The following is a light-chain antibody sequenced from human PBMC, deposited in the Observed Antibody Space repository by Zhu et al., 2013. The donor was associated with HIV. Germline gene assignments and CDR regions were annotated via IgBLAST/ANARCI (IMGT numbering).Light chain of an antibody. J-gene: IGKJ1*01. V-gene: IGKV1-5*01. CDR2: DAS. CDR3: QQYSSYPWT. Sequence: DIQMTQSPSTLSAFAGDRVTITCRASQSVGTWLAWYQQRPGKAPKLLIYDASSLQSGVSSRFSGSGSGTEFTLTVSSLQPDDFATYYCQQYSSYPWTFGQGTKVEIK. CDR1: QSVGTW.